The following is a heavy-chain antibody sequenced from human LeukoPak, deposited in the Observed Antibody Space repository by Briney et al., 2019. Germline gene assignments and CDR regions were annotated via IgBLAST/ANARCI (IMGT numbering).Heavy chain of an antibody. D-gene: IGHD3-16*01. J-gene: IGHJ4*02. Sequence: SETLSLTCTVSGGSISSYYWSWIRQPPGQGLEWIGYIYYSGSTNYNPSLKSRVTISVDTSKNQFSLKLSSVTAADTAVYYCARNDPYIMAYFDYWGQGTLVTVSS. CDR1: GGSISSYY. CDR2: IYYSGST. CDR3: ARNDPYIMAYFDY. V-gene: IGHV4-59*01.